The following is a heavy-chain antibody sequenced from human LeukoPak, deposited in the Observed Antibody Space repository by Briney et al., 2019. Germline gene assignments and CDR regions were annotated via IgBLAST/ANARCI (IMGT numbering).Heavy chain of an antibody. J-gene: IGHJ4*02. Sequence: KSSETLSLTCSVSGYSISSGPYWGWIRQPPGQGLEWIASIYLGGTTYYTPSLKSRVTISVDTSKNQFSLKLSSVTAADTAVYYCAREIAVAGVLEYYFDYWGQGTLVTVSP. V-gene: IGHV4-38-2*02. D-gene: IGHD6-19*01. CDR3: AREIAVAGVLEYYFDY. CDR2: IYLGGTT. CDR1: GYSISSGPY.